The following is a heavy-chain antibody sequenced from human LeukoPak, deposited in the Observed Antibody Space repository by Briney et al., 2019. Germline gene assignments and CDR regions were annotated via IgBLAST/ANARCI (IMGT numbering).Heavy chain of an antibody. J-gene: IGHJ3*02. V-gene: IGHV3-48*03. D-gene: IGHD4-23*01. Sequence: GGSLRLSCAASGFTFSNYEMNWVRQAPGKGLEWVSYISSSGSTIYYADSVKGRFTISRDNAKNSLYLQMNSLRAEDTAVYYCARNSRMDDAFDIWGQGTMVTVSS. CDR2: ISSSGSTI. CDR1: GFTFSNYE. CDR3: ARNSRMDDAFDI.